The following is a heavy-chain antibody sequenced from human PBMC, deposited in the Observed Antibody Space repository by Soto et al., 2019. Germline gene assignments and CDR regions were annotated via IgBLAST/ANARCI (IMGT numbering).Heavy chain of an antibody. D-gene: IGHD2-2*02. V-gene: IGHV3-30*14. CDR1: GFTFSSYA. Sequence: QVQLVESGGGVVQPGRSLRLSCAASGFTFSSYAMHWVRQAPGKGLEWVAVISYDGSNKYYADSVKGRFTISRDNSKNALYLQMNSLRAEETAVYYCARDSLGSYCSSTSCYTAGFDYWGQGTLVTVSS. J-gene: IGHJ4*02. CDR2: ISYDGSNK. CDR3: ARDSLGSYCSSTSCYTAGFDY.